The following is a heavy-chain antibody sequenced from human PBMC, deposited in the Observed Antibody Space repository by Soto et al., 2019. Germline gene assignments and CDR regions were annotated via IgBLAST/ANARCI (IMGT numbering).Heavy chain of an antibody. CDR3: TTAIAVAGKYYYYGMDV. CDR1: GFTFSNAW. D-gene: IGHD6-19*01. J-gene: IGHJ6*02. V-gene: IGHV3-15*07. CDR2: IKSKTDGGTT. Sequence: GGSLRLSCAASGFTFSNAWMNWVRQAPGKGLEWVGRIKSKTDGGTTDYAAPVKGRFTISRDDSKNTLYLQMNSLKTEDTAVYYCTTAIAVAGKYYYYGMDVWGQGTTVTVSS.